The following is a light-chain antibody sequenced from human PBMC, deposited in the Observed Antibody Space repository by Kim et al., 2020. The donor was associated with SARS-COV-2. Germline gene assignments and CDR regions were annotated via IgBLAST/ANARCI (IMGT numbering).Light chain of an antibody. Sequence: SYELTQPPSLSVSPGQTARITCSGDTLPEKQTYWYQQKSGQAPLLVIYKDNERPSGIPGRFSGSSSGKTVTLTISGVQAEDDADYYCQSADGSGTYVFGTGTKVTVL. CDR3: QSADGSGTYV. J-gene: IGLJ1*01. V-gene: IGLV3-25*03. CDR1: TLPEKQ. CDR2: KDN.